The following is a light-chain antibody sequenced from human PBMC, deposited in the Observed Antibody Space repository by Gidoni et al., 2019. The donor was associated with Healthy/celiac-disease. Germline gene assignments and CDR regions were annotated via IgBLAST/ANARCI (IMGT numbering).Light chain of an antibody. V-gene: IGKV3-11*01. CDR2: AAS. Sequence: EIVLTQSPATLSLSPGESATLSCGASQSVSSYLAWYQQKPGQAPRPLIYAASNRATGIPARFRGSGSGTDFTLTISILEPEDFAVYYCQQRSNWPPRXFXQGTKLEIK. J-gene: IGKJ2*01. CDR3: QQRSNWPPRX. CDR1: QSVSSY.